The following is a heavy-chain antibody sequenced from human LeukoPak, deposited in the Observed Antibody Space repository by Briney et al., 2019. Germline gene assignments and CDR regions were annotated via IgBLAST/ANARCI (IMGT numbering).Heavy chain of an antibody. CDR3: ARNYGSGSPDYYYYYGMDV. CDR2: VNHSGST. J-gene: IGHJ6*02. D-gene: IGHD3-10*01. V-gene: IGHV4-34*01. CDR1: GGSFSGYY. Sequence: SETLSLTCAVYGGSFSGYYWSWIRQPPRQGLEWVGEVNHSGSTNYNPSLKSRVTISVDTSKIQFSLKLSSVTAADTAVYYCARNYGSGSPDYYYYYGMDVWGQGTTVTVSS.